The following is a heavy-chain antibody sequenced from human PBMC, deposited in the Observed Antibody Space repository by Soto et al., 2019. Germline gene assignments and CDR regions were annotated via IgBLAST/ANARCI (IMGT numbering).Heavy chain of an antibody. V-gene: IGHV4-39*01. CDR3: ARHLNFWAHINAFDI. CDR2: IYYSGST. CDR1: GGSISSSSYY. J-gene: IGHJ3*02. Sequence: QLQLQESGPGLVKPSETLSLTCTVSGGSISSSSYYWGWIRQPPGKGLEWIGSIYYSGSTYYTPSLKSRVTSSVDTSKNQFSLKLSSVTAADTAVDYCARHLNFWAHINAFDIWSQGTMVTVSS. D-gene: IGHD3-3*01.